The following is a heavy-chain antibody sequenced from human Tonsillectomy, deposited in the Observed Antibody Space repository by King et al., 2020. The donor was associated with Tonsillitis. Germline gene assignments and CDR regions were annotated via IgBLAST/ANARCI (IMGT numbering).Heavy chain of an antibody. CDR2: IYTSSGTT. D-gene: IGHD3-10*01. J-gene: IGHJ4*02. Sequence: LVQSGAEVKQPGASVKLSCKSSGYTFTTYYMHWVRQAPGQGLEYMGIIYTSSGTTFYAQKFQDRVTMTRDTSTSTVYMELSSLRSDDTAFYYCIREKAGGYFDYWGQGTLVTVSA. CDR3: IREKAGGYFDY. V-gene: IGHV1-46*01. CDR1: GYTFTTYY.